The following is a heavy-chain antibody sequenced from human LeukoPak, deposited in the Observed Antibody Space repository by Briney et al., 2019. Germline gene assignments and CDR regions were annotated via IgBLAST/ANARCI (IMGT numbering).Heavy chain of an antibody. D-gene: IGHD3-22*01. V-gene: IGHV3-74*01. Sequence: GGSLRLSCAASGSYWMHWVRQAPGKGLVWVSHINSDGSWTSYADSVKGRFTISKDNAKNTVYLQMNNLRAEDTAVYYCASLKYYYDSSGYYGDYWGQGTLVTVSS. J-gene: IGHJ4*02. CDR1: GSYW. CDR3: ASLKYYYDSSGYYGDY. CDR2: INSDGSWT.